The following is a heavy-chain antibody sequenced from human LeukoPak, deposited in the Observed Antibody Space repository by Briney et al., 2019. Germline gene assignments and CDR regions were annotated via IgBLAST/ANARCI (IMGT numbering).Heavy chain of an antibody. CDR2: MNPNSGNT. Sequence: ASVKVSCKASGYTFTSYDINWVRQATGQGLEWMGWMNPNSGNTGYVQKFQGRVTMTRDTSTNTAYMELSSLRSEDTAVYYCARVSSGRYGRDYWGQGTLVTVSS. CDR3: ARVSSGRYGRDY. D-gene: IGHD1-26*01. CDR1: GYTFTSYD. V-gene: IGHV1-8*01. J-gene: IGHJ4*02.